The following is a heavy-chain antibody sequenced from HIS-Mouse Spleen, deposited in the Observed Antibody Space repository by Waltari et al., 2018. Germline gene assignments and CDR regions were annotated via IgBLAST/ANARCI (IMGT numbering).Heavy chain of an antibody. CDR1: GFTFISYA. Sequence: QVQLVESGGGVVQPGRSLRLSCPASGFTFISYAMHWVRQAPGKGLEWVAVISYDGSNKYYADSVKGRFTISRDNSKNTLYLQMNSLRAEDTAVYYCARVNGIAVAGTDAFDIWGQGTMVTVSS. CDR3: ARVNGIAVAGTDAFDI. CDR2: ISYDGSNK. D-gene: IGHD6-19*01. J-gene: IGHJ3*02. V-gene: IGHV3-30-3*01.